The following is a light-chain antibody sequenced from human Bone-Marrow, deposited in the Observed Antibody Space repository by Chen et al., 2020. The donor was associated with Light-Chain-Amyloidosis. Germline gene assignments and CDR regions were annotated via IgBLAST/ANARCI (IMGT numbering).Light chain of an antibody. J-gene: IGLJ3*02. CDR1: SGHSSYA. Sequence: QLVLTQSPSASASLGASVTLTCPLSSGHSSYANAWHQQQPEKGPRYLMKLNSDGSHSKGDVIPDRFSGSSSGAERYLTISSLQSEDEADYYCQTWGTGIRVFGGGTKLTVL. V-gene: IGLV4-69*01. CDR2: LNSDGSH. CDR3: QTWGTGIRV.